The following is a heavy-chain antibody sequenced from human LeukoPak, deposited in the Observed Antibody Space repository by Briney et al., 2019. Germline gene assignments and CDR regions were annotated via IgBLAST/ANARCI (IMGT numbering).Heavy chain of an antibody. CDR2: IYTSGST. CDR1: GGSISSYY. D-gene: IGHD3-22*01. V-gene: IGHV4-4*07. J-gene: IGHJ4*02. Sequence: SETLSLTCTVSGGSISSYYWSWIRQPAGKGLEWIGRIYTSGSTNYNPSLKSRVTMSVDTSKNQFSLKLSSVTAADTAVYYCAGDGYYYDSSGYYEKMYYFDYWGQGTLVTVSP. CDR3: AGDGYYYDSSGYYEKMYYFDY.